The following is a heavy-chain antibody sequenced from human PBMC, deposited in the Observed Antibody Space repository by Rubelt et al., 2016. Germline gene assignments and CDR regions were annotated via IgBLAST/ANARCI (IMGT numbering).Heavy chain of an antibody. D-gene: IGHD3-10*01. Sequence: EVQLLESGGGLFQHGGSLKLPCSASGFKVNIYSLTWVPQAPGRGMEVDSSFRCGGSTYYATPVQGRFPMSREKAKKAVDLQMNSLRAEDTAVYYCARGNSAAYWGQGTLVTVSS. CDR2: FRCGGST. CDR1: GFKVNIYS. V-gene: IGHV3-23*01. CDR3: ARGNSAAY. J-gene: IGHJ4*02.